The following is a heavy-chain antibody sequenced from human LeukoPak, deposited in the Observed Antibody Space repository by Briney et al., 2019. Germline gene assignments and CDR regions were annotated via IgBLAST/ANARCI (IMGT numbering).Heavy chain of an antibody. D-gene: IGHD2-2*01. V-gene: IGHV3-9*01. Sequence: PGRSLRLSCAASGFTFDDYAMHWVRQAPGKGLEWVSGISWNSGSIGYADSVKGRFTISRDNAKNSLYLQMNSLRAEDTALYYCARGRYCSSTSCHYFDYWGQGTLVTVSS. CDR1: GFTFDDYA. J-gene: IGHJ4*02. CDR2: ISWNSGSI. CDR3: ARGRYCSSTSCHYFDY.